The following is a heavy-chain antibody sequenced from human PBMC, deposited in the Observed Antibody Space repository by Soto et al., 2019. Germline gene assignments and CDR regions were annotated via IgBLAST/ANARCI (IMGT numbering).Heavy chain of an antibody. D-gene: IGHD2-15*01. CDR1: GFTFSSYS. CDR3: AREGCSGGSCLSYYYYGMEV. V-gene: IGHV3-21*01. J-gene: IGHJ6*02. CDR2: ISSSSSYI. Sequence: GGSLRLSCAASGFTFSSYSMNLVRQAPGKGLEWVSSISSSSSYIYYADSVKGRFTISRDNAKDSLYLQMNSLRAEDTAVYYCAREGCSGGSCLSYYYYGMEVWGEGTTVTVS.